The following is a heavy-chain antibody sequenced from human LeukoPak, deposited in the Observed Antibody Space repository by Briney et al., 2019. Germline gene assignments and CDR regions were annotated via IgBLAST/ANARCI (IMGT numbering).Heavy chain of an antibody. D-gene: IGHD3-16*01. CDR3: ARDMITFATREVRY. CDR2: IYSGGST. Sequence: GGSLRLSCAASGFTVSSNYMSWVRQAPGKGLEWVSVIYSGGSTYYADSVKGRFTISRDNSKNTLYLQMNSLRAEDTAVYYCARDMITFATREVRYWGQGTLVTVSS. CDR1: GFTVSSNY. V-gene: IGHV3-66*02. J-gene: IGHJ4*02.